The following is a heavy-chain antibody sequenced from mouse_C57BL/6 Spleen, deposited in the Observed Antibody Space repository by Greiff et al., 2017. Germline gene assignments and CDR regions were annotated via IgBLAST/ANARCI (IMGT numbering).Heavy chain of an antibody. CDR2: IHPNSGST. V-gene: IGHV1-64*01. Sequence: QVQLQQPGAELVKPGASVKLSCKASGYTFTSYWMHWVKQRPGQGLEWIGMIHPNSGSTNYNEKFKSKATLTVDKSSSTAYIQLSSLTSEDSAVYYCARDGSSYDWYCDVWGTGTTVTVSS. CDR1: GYTFTSYW. J-gene: IGHJ1*03. D-gene: IGHD1-1*01. CDR3: ARDGSSYDWYCDV.